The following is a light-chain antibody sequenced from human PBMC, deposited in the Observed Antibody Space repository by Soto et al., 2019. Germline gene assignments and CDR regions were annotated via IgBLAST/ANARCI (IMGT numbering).Light chain of an antibody. CDR2: GAS. V-gene: IGKV3-20*01. Sequence: EIGMTQTPGTLSLSHGDTATLSCKASQSLGSDLAWYQQKPGQAPRLLIFGASARPTGIPYRFSGSGSGTDFTRTISRLEPEYFAVYYCQQYGSSPPTFGQGTKVDIK. CDR1: QSLGSD. J-gene: IGKJ1*01. CDR3: QQYGSSPPT.